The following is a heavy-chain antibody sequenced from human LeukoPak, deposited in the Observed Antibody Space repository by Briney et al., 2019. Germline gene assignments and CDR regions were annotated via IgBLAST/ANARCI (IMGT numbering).Heavy chain of an antibody. J-gene: IGHJ4*02. Sequence: GGSLRLSCAASGFTFSSYSMNWVRQAPGKGLEWVSSISSSSSYIYYADSVKGRFTISRDNAKNSLYLQMNSLRAEDTAVYYCARVIEENWNERYFDYWGQGTLVTVSS. CDR3: ARVIEENWNERYFDY. D-gene: IGHD1-1*01. V-gene: IGHV3-21*01. CDR2: ISSSSSYI. CDR1: GFTFSSYS.